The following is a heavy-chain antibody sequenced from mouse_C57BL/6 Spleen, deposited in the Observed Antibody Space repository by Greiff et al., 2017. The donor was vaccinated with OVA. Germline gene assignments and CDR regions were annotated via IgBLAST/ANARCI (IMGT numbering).Heavy chain of an antibody. CDR3: ARPAY. Sequence: VQLQQPGAELVRPGSSVKLSCKASGYTFTSSWMHWVKQRPGRGLAWIGRIYPGAGDTNYKGKFKGKATLTTDKSSSTTYMQLISLTSEDAAFYFCARPAYWGQGTLVTVSA. CDR2: IYPGAGDT. V-gene: IGHV1-82*01. J-gene: IGHJ3*01. CDR1: GYTFTSSW.